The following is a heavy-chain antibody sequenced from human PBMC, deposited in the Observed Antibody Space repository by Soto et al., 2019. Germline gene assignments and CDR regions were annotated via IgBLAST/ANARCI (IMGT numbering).Heavy chain of an antibody. CDR3: ARHSTPMRSNHYYYGMDV. Sequence: QLQLQESGPGLVKPSETLSLTCTVSGGSISSSSYYWGWIRQPPGKGLEWIGSIYYSGSTYYNPSLKSRVTISVDTSKNQFSLKLSSVTAADTAVYYCARHSTPMRSNHYYYGMDVWGQGTTVTVSS. J-gene: IGHJ6*02. V-gene: IGHV4-39*01. CDR2: IYYSGST. CDR1: GGSISSSSYY. D-gene: IGHD4-4*01.